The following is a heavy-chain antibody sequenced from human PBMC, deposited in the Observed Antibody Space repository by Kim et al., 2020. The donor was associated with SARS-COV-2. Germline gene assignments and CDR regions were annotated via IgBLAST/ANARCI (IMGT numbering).Heavy chain of an antibody. CDR3: ASSHNWNYQNWFDP. J-gene: IGHJ5*02. CDR2: IIPIFGTA. V-gene: IGHV1-69*13. CDR1: GGTFSSYA. Sequence: SVKVSCKASGGTFSSYAISWVRQAPGQGLEWMGGIIPIFGTANYAQKFQGRVTITADESTSTAYMELSSLRSEDTAVYYCASSHNWNYQNWFDPWGQGTLVTVSS. D-gene: IGHD1-7*01.